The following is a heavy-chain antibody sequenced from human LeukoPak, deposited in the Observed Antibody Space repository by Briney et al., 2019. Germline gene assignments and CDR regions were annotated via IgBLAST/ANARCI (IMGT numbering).Heavy chain of an antibody. CDR2: INPNSGNT. Sequence: ASVKVSCKASGYTFTGYYMHWVRQAPGQGLEWMGWINPNSGNTGYAQKFQGRVTMTRNTSISTAYMELSSLRSEDTAVYYCARSLGKKGWRIAAAGNLRAGYYYGMDVWGQGTTVTVSS. V-gene: IGHV1-8*02. D-gene: IGHD6-13*01. J-gene: IGHJ6*02. CDR3: ARSLGKKGWRIAAAGNLRAGYYYGMDV. CDR1: GYTFTGYY.